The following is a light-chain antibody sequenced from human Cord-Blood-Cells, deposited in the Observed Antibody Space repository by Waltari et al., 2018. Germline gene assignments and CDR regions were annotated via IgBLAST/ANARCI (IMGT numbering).Light chain of an antibody. CDR1: SSNIGSNY. CDR2: RNN. J-gene: IGLJ3*02. Sequence: QSVLTQPPSASGTPGQRVTISCSGSSSNIGSNYVYWYQQLPGTAPKLLIYRNNPRPSGVPDRFAGSKSGTAASRAISGLRSEDEADYYCAAWEDSLSGWVFGGGTKLTVL. V-gene: IGLV1-47*01. CDR3: AAWEDSLSGWV.